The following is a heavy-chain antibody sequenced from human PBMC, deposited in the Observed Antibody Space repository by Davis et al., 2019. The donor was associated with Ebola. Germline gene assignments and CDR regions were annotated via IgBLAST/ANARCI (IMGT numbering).Heavy chain of an antibody. D-gene: IGHD3-22*01. V-gene: IGHV1-24*01. CDR1: GYTLTELS. CDR3: AALPTAPSTHDKQVDY. J-gene: IGHJ4*02. CDR2: SDPEDGEK. Sequence: ASVKVSCKISGYTLTELSIHWVRQAPGKGLEWMGGSDPEDGEKIYAQKFQGRVIMTEDTSTDTAFMELSSLRSEDTAVYYRAALPTAPSTHDKQVDYWGQGTLVTVSS.